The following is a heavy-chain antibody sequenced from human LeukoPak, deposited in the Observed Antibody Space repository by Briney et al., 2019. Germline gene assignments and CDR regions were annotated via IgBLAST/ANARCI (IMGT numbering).Heavy chain of an antibody. Sequence: SGPTLVKPTQTLTLTCTFSGFSLSTSGLGVGWIRQPPGKALEWLALIYWDDDKCYSPSLKSRLTITKDTSKNQVDLTMTNMDPVDTATYYCAHLITAADAEYVQHWGQGTLVTVSS. D-gene: IGHD6-13*01. CDR1: GFSLSTSGLG. J-gene: IGHJ1*01. CDR2: IYWDDDK. V-gene: IGHV2-5*02. CDR3: AHLITAADAEYVQH.